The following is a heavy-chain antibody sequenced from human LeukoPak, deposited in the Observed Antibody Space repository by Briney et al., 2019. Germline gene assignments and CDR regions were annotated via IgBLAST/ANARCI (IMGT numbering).Heavy chain of an antibody. CDR3: ARGARGYSYGHFDY. CDR1: GGSISSYY. J-gene: IGHJ4*02. D-gene: IGHD5-18*01. Sequence: KSSETLSLTCTVSGGSISSYYWSWIRQPPGKGLEWIGYIYHSGSTNYNPSLKSRVTISVDTSKNQFSLKLSSVTAADTAVYYCARGARGYSYGHFDYWGQGTLVTVSS. V-gene: IGHV4-59*01. CDR2: IYHSGST.